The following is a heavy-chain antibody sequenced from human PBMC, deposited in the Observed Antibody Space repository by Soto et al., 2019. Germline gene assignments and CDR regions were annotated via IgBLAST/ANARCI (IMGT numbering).Heavy chain of an antibody. Sequence: PSETLSLTCAVSGYSISSGYYWGWIRQPPGKGLEWIGSIYHSGSTYYNPSLKSRVTISVDTSKNQFSLKLSSVTAADTAVYYCARGRRDGYKGYWGQGTLVTVSS. J-gene: IGHJ4*02. V-gene: IGHV4-38-2*01. CDR2: IYHSGST. D-gene: IGHD5-12*01. CDR3: ARGRRDGYKGY. CDR1: GYSISSGYY.